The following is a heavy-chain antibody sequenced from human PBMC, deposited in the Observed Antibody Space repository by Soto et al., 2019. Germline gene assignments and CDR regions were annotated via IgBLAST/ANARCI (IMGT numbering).Heavy chain of an antibody. D-gene: IGHD5-18*01. J-gene: IGHJ4*02. CDR3: ARGKNQRGYSYGFQYYFDY. Sequence: QVQLVQSGAEVKKPGASVKVSCKASGYTFTSYGISWVRQAPGQGLEWMGWIRAYNGNTNYAQKLQGRVTMTTDTSTSTAYMELRSLRSDDTAVYYCARGKNQRGYSYGFQYYFDYWGQGTLVTVSS. CDR2: IRAYNGNT. V-gene: IGHV1-18*01. CDR1: GYTFTSYG.